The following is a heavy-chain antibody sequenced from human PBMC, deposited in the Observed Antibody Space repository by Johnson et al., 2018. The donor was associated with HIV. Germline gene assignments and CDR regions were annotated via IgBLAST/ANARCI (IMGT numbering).Heavy chain of an antibody. Sequence: QVQLVESGGGVVQPGRSLRLSCAASGFTFSSYGMHWVRQAPGKGLAWVAVIWYDGSNKYYADSVKGRVTISRDNSKNTLYLQMKSLRAEDTAVYYCAELPGFGDYDDGALDIWGQGTVVTVSS. CDR1: GFTFSSYG. J-gene: IGHJ3*02. D-gene: IGHD4-17*01. CDR3: AELPGFGDYDDGALDI. CDR2: IWYDGSNK. V-gene: IGHV3-33*01.